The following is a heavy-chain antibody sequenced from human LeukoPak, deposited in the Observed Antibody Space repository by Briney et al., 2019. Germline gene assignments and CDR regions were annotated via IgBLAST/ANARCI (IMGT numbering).Heavy chain of an antibody. CDR3: ARTMYSSGWIRAFDI. CDR2: ISGSGGST. V-gene: IGHV3-23*01. J-gene: IGHJ3*02. Sequence: QTGGSLRLSCAASGFTFSSYAMSWVRQAPGKGLEWVSAISGSGGSTYYADSVKGRFTISRDNAKNSLYLQMNSLRAEDTAVYYCARTMYSSGWIRAFDIWGQGTMVTVSS. CDR1: GFTFSSYA. D-gene: IGHD6-19*01.